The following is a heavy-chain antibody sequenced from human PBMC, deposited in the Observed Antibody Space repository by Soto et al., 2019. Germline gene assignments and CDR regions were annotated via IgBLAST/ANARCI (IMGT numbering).Heavy chain of an antibody. V-gene: IGHV4-39*01. J-gene: IGHJ4*02. CDR1: GGSISSSSYY. Sequence: SETLSLTCTVSGGSISSSSYYWGWIREPPGKGLEWIGSIYYSGSTYYNPSIKSRVTISANTSKNQFSLQLSSVTPEDTAIYYCARMSSSTFGFWGQGTPVTVSS. CDR3: ARMSSSTFGF. CDR2: IYYSGST. D-gene: IGHD2-2*01.